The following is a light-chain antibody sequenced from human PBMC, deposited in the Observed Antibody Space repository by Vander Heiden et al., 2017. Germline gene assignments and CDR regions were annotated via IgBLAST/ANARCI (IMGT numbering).Light chain of an antibody. CDR3: QQYNSTPIT. Sequence: AIRMTQPPFSLSASVGDRVTITCWASQGISSYLAWYQQKPAKAPKLFIYDASSLQSGVPSRFSGSGSGTDYTLTISSLQPEDFATYYCQQYNSTPITFGGGTKVEIK. CDR1: QGISSY. CDR2: DAS. V-gene: IGKV1D-43*01. J-gene: IGKJ4*01.